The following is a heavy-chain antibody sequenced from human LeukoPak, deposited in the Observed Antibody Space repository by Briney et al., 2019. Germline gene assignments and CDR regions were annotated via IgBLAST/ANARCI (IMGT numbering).Heavy chain of an antibody. CDR3: ARGASGYWAN. D-gene: IGHD3-22*01. J-gene: IGHJ4*02. CDR1: GGSFSGYY. V-gene: IGHV4-34*01. CDR2: INHSGST. Sequence: PSETLSLTCAVYGGSFSGYYWSWIRQPPGKGLEWIGEINHSGSTNYNPSLKSRVTISVDTSKNQFSLKLSSVTAADTAVYYCARGASGYWANWGQGTLVTVSS.